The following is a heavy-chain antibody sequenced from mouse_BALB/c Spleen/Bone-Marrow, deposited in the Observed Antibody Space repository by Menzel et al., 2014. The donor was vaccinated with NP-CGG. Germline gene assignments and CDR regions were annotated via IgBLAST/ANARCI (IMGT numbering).Heavy chain of an antibody. V-gene: IGHV1S81*02. CDR1: GYTFTSYY. CDR3: TRSTMITYFDY. CDR2: INPSNGGT. J-gene: IGHJ2*01. D-gene: IGHD2-4*01. Sequence: QVQLKESGAELVKPGASVKLSCKASGYTFTSYYMYWVKQRPGRGLEWIGEINPSNGGTNFNEKFKSKATLTVDKSSSTAYMQLSSLTSEDSAVYYCTRSTMITYFDYWGQGTTLTVSS.